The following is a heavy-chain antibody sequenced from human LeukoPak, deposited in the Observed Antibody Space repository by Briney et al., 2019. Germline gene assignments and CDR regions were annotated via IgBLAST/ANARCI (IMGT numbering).Heavy chain of an antibody. CDR2: IYPGDSDP. CDR1: GYIFTTYW. CDR3: ARRQGCSSTSCPPDY. J-gene: IGHJ4*02. Sequence: GESLKISCKGSGYIFTTYWIGWVRQMPGKGLEWMGIIYPGDSDPRYSPSFQGQVTISADKSINTAYLQWSSLKASDTAMYYCARRQGCSSTSCPPDYWGQGTLVTVSP. D-gene: IGHD2-2*01. V-gene: IGHV5-51*01.